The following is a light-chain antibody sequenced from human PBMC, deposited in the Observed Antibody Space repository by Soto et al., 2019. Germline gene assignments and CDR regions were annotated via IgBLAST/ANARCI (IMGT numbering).Light chain of an antibody. V-gene: IGKV3-20*01. Sequence: EIVLTQSPGTLFLSPGERATLSCRASQSLLHHYLAWYQQRPRQSPRLLIYGVSRRISGIPTRFSGSGFGADFTLPISRLEPEDFAVYFCQQYVMAPLRSFGQGTKVEVK. CDR2: GVS. CDR1: QSLLHHY. J-gene: IGKJ1*01. CDR3: QQYVMAPLRS.